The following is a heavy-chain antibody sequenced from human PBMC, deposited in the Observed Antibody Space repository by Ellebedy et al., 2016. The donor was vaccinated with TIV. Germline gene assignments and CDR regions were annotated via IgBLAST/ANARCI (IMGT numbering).Heavy chain of an antibody. V-gene: IGHV4-59*01. CDR3: ARWVGHFDF. CDR2: IYFSGIT. D-gene: IGHD1-26*01. Sequence: MPSETLSLTCTVSDGSISNFHWSWIQQPPGKGLEWIGYIYFSGITNYNPSLKSRVTMSVDTSKNQFSLKLSSVTTADTAVYYCARWVGHFDFWGQGAQVTVSS. J-gene: IGHJ4*02. CDR1: DGSISNFH.